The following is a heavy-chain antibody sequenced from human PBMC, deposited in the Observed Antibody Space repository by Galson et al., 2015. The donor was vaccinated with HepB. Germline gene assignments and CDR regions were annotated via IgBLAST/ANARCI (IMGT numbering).Heavy chain of an antibody. V-gene: IGHV4-59*12. CDR2: ISYTGTA. D-gene: IGHD6-19*01. Sequence: WNWIRQPPGKDLERIGHISYTGTANYNPSLNSRLTMSVDTSRDQFFLRLTSVTAADTAVYYCARSSDDQKSHGWSGTFEIWGQGTMVTISS. J-gene: IGHJ3*02. CDR3: ARSSDDQKSHGWSGTFEI.